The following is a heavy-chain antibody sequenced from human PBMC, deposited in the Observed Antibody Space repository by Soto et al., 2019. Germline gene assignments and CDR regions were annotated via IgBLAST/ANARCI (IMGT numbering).Heavy chain of an antibody. J-gene: IGHJ6*02. CDR2: IYYGGST. D-gene: IGHD3-16*02. Sequence: QVQLQESGPGLVKPSQTLSLTCTVSGGSISSGGYYWSWIRQHPGKGLEWIGYIYYGGSTYYTPSLKTRVTISVDTSKHRVSLKLSSVTAADTAVYSCARDYRASYPAYYYYGMDVWGQGTTVTVSS. CDR1: GGSISSGGYY. CDR3: ARDYRASYPAYYYYGMDV. V-gene: IGHV4-31*03.